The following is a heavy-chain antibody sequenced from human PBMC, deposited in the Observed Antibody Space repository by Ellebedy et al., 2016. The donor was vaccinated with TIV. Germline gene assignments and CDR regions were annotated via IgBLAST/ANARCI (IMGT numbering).Heavy chain of an antibody. CDR3: ARQRRYCGNVCYLYYSYGMDV. CDR1: GFNVSTNY. J-gene: IGHJ6*02. D-gene: IGHD2-21*01. V-gene: IGHV3-66*04. CDR2: LNSGGAT. Sequence: GGSLRLSCAVSGFNVSTNYMTWVRQAPGRGLEWVSILNSGGATDYADSVKGRFIISRDDVKNTLHLQMFPLSAEDTAIYYCARQRRYCGNVCYLYYSYGMDVWGQGTTVTGAS.